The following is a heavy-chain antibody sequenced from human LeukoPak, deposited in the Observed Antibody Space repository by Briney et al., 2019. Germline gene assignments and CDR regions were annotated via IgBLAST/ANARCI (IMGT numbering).Heavy chain of an antibody. CDR2: ISGGGETT. V-gene: IGHV3-23*01. CDR1: GFTFNNYA. CDR3: ARDYADYVGYFFFDY. J-gene: IGHJ4*02. Sequence: GGSLRLSCAASGFTFNNYAMIWVRQAPGKGLEWVSSISGGGETTYYAASAKGRFTISRDNSQNTLYLQMNSLRAEDTAVYYCARDYADYVGYFFFDYWGQGTLVTVSS. D-gene: IGHD4-17*01.